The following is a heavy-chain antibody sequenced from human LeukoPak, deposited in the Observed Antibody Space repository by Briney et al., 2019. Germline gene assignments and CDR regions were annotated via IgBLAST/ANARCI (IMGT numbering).Heavy chain of an antibody. Sequence: GGSLRLSWAASGFTFSSYAVSWVRQAPGKGLEWVSAVSGSGGGTYYADSVKGRFPISRDNSKNALYLQMNSLSTEDTALYYCAKTTSGYSSGRYPGWPVDYWGQGTLVTVSS. CDR1: GFTFSSYA. D-gene: IGHD6-19*01. CDR2: VSGSGGGT. CDR3: AKTTSGYSSGRYPGWPVDY. J-gene: IGHJ4*02. V-gene: IGHV3-23*01.